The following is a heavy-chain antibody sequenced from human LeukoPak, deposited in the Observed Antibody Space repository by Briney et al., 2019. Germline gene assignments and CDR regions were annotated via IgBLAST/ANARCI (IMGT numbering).Heavy chain of an antibody. Sequence: GGSLRLSCAASGFTFSSYGMHWVRQAPGKGLEWVAFIRYDGSNKYYADSVKGRFTISRDNSKNTLYLQMNSLRAEDTAVYYSAKDQIAAAGDYYYYYMDVWGKGTTVTVSS. CDR1: GFTFSSYG. V-gene: IGHV3-30*02. D-gene: IGHD6-13*01. J-gene: IGHJ6*03. CDR2: IRYDGSNK. CDR3: AKDQIAAAGDYYYYYMDV.